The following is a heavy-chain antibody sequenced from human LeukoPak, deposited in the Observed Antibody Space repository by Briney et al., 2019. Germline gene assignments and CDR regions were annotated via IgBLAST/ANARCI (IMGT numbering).Heavy chain of an antibody. D-gene: IGHD3-10*01. CDR3: ARHRRLWFGELTAFDI. Sequence: SETLSLTCTVSGGSVRRGNYYWTWIRQPAGSGLEWIGRIYTSGTTDYNPSLRTRVTISVDTSKNQFSLKLSSVTAADTAVYYCARHRRLWFGELTAFDIWGQGTMVTVSS. CDR1: GGSVRRGNYY. V-gene: IGHV4-61*02. CDR2: IYTSGTT. J-gene: IGHJ3*02.